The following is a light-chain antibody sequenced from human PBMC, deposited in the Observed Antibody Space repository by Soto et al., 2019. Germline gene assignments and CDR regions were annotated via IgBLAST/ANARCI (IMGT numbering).Light chain of an antibody. Sequence: DIVLTQSPGTLSLSPGERATLSCRANQTVSRNYLAWYQQKPGQTPRLLIYSASNKATVIPDRFRGSGSGTDFTLTITRLEPEDFGVHYCLQYATSRRTFGQGTRVDIK. V-gene: IGKV3-20*01. J-gene: IGKJ1*01. CDR3: LQYATSRRT. CDR1: QTVSRNY. CDR2: SAS.